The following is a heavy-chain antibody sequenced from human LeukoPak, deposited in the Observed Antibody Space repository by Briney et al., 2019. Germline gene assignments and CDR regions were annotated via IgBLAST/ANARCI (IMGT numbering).Heavy chain of an antibody. J-gene: IGHJ3*02. Sequence: GGSLRLSCAASGFTFDGYGMSWVRQAPGKGLEWVSGINWNGGSTGYADSVKGRFTISRDNAKNSLYLQMNSLRAADTALYYCARDRAGIAVAGIVVDAFDIWGQGTMVTVSS. CDR3: ARDRAGIAVAGIVVDAFDI. V-gene: IGHV3-20*04. D-gene: IGHD6-19*01. CDR1: GFTFDGYG. CDR2: INWNGGST.